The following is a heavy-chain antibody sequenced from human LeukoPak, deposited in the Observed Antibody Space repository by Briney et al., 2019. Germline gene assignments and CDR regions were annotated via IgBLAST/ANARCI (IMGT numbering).Heavy chain of an antibody. CDR1: GGTFSSYA. CDR2: IIPIFGTA. D-gene: IGHD4-17*01. Sequence: SVKVSCKASGGTFSSYAISWVRQAPGQGLEWMGGIIPIFGTANYAQKFQGRVTITADESTSTDYMELSSLRSEDTAVYYCARDPHYGFDYWGQGTLVTVSS. CDR3: ARDPHYGFDY. V-gene: IGHV1-69*13. J-gene: IGHJ4*02.